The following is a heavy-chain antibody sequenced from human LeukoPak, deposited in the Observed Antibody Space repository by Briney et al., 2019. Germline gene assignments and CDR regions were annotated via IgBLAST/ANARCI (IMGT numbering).Heavy chain of an antibody. V-gene: IGHV4-61*01. J-gene: IGHJ4*02. D-gene: IGHD4-23*01. CDR1: GGSVSSGSYY. CDR2: IHYSGSA. CDR3: ARDMGAPDYGSYSVDY. Sequence: KASETLSLTCTVSGGSVSSGSYYWSWIRQPPGRGLEWIAYIHYSGSAAYNPSLKSRVTISGDMSTNQFSLKMTSVTAADTAVYFCARDMGAPDYGSYSVDYWGQGTLATVSS.